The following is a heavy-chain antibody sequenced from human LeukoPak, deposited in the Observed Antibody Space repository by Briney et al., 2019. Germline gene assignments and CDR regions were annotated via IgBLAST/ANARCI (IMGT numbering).Heavy chain of an antibody. J-gene: IGHJ4*02. V-gene: IGHV4-59*08. D-gene: IGHD3-22*01. CDR2: IYYSGST. Sequence: PSETLSLTCAVYGGSFSGYYWSWIRQPPGKGLEWIGYIYYSGSTNYNPSLKSRVTISVDTSKNQFSLKLSSVTAADTAVYYCARLDRYYFDYWGQGTLVTVSS. CDR3: ARLDRYYFDY. CDR1: GGSFSGYY.